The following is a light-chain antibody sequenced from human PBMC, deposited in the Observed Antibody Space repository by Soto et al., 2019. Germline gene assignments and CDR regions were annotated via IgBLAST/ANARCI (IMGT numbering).Light chain of an antibody. Sequence: ENVLTQSPGTLSLSPGERATLSCRASQTVSSYLTWYQQRPGQAPRLLISGASRRATGIPDRFSGSGSGTAFTLTIGRREPEDFALYYCQQYGTSPITFAQGTRLEI. CDR1: QTVSSY. CDR3: QQYGTSPIT. V-gene: IGKV3-20*01. CDR2: GAS. J-gene: IGKJ5*01.